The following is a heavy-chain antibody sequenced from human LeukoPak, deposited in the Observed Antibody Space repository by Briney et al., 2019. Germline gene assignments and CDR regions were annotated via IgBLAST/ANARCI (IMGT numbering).Heavy chain of an antibody. CDR2: INPNSGGT. CDR3: ARGGFYDSSGYRVLDY. J-gene: IGHJ4*02. Sequence: EASVKVSCKASGYTFTGYYMHWVRQAPGQGLEWLGWINPNSGGTNYAQKFQGRVTMTRDTSISTAYMELSRLRSDDTAVYYCARGGFYDSSGYRVLDYWGQGTLVTVSS. CDR1: GYTFTGYY. V-gene: IGHV1-2*02. D-gene: IGHD3-22*01.